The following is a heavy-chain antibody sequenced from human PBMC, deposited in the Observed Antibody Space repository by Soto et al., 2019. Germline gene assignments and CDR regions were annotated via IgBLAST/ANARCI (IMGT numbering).Heavy chain of an antibody. J-gene: IGHJ5*02. CDR3: ARGGVVVVAATRWFDP. CDR1: GGSFSGYY. D-gene: IGHD2-15*01. V-gene: IGHV4-34*01. Sequence: QVQLQQWGAGLLKPSETLSLTCAVYGGSFSGYYWSWIRQPPGKGLEWIGEINHSGSTNYNPSLKSRVTISVDTSQNQVSLKLSSVTAADTAVYYCARGGVVVVAATRWFDPWGQGTLVTVSS. CDR2: INHSGST.